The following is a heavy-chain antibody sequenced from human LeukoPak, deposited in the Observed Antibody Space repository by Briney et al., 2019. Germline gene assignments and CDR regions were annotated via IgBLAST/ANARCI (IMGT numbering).Heavy chain of an antibody. CDR2: ISYDGSVK. Sequence: PGGSLRLSCAASGFTFSSYGMRWVRQAPGKGLEWVAVISYDGSVKYYGDSVKGRFTISRDNSKNTLSLQMDSLRVEDTAVYYCAKKREVYGDYASFDYWGQGTLVTVSS. V-gene: IGHV3-30*18. D-gene: IGHD4-17*01. J-gene: IGHJ4*02. CDR3: AKKREVYGDYASFDY. CDR1: GFTFSSYG.